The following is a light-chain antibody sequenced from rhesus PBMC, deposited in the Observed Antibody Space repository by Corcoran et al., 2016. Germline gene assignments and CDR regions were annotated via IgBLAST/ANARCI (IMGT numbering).Light chain of an antibody. J-gene: IGKJ1*01. CDR2: KGA. Sequence: DIQMTQSPSSLSASVGDRVTTTCRASQGISSWLAWYQQKPGKAPKLLIYKGASLQGGVPSRFTGSGSGTEFTLTISSLQPKDFAPSYCQQYNSAPPWTFGQGTKVEIK. CDR1: QGISSW. V-gene: IGKV1-21*01. CDR3: QQYNSAPPWT.